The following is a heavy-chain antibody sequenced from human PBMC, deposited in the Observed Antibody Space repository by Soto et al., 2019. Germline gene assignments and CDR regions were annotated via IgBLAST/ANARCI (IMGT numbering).Heavy chain of an antibody. Sequence: GGSLRLSCAASGFTFSTYGMHWVRQAPGKGLEWVAVIWYDGSNKYYADSVKGRPTISRDNSKNTLYLQMNSLRAEDTAVYYCAKDQLGTRFLEWLLWPSDYWGQGTLVTVSS. CDR1: GFTFSTYG. D-gene: IGHD3-3*01. V-gene: IGHV3-33*06. J-gene: IGHJ4*02. CDR3: AKDQLGTRFLEWLLWPSDY. CDR2: IWYDGSNK.